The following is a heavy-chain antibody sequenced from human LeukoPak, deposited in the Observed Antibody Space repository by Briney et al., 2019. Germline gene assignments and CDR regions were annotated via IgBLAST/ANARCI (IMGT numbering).Heavy chain of an antibody. J-gene: IGHJ2*01. D-gene: IGHD1-26*01. V-gene: IGHV3-21*01. Sequence: GGSLRLSCAASGFTFSSYSMNWVRQAPGKGLEWVSSSSTSSSYIYYADSVKGRFTISRDNAKNSLYLQMNSLRAEDTAVYYCARDPENVSGSHSHFDLWGRGTLVTVSS. CDR3: ARDPENVSGSHSHFDL. CDR1: GFTFSSYS. CDR2: SSTSSSYI.